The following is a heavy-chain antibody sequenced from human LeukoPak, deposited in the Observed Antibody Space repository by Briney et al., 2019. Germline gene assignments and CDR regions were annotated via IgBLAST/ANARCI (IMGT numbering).Heavy chain of an antibody. Sequence: ASVKVSCKASGYTFTSYYMHWVRQAPGQGLEWMGIINPSGGSTSYAQKFQGRVTMTRDTSTSTVYMELSSLRAEDTAVYYCARDRVETEWHYHPMFDYWGQGILVTVSS. V-gene: IGHV1-46*01. CDR1: GYTFTSYY. J-gene: IGHJ4*02. CDR3: ARDRVETEWHYHPMFDY. CDR2: INPSGGST. D-gene: IGHD2-21*02.